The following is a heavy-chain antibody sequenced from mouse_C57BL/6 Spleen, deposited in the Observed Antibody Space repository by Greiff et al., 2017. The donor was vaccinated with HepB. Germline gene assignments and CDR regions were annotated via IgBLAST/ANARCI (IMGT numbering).Heavy chain of an antibody. CDR3: ARDSFDY. V-gene: IGHV1-26*01. CDR2: INPNNGGT. CDR1: GYTFTDYY. Sequence: EVQLQQSGPELVKPGASVKISCKASGYTFTDYYMNWVKQSHGKSLEWIGDINPNNGGTSYNQKFKGKATLTVDKSSSTAYMELRSLTSEDSAVYYCARDSFDYWGQGTTLTVAS. J-gene: IGHJ2*01.